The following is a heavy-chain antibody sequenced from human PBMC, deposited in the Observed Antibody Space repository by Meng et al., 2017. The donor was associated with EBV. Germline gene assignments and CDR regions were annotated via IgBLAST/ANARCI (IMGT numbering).Heavy chain of an antibody. CDR3: ARPFPSWQSPRLDPFGA. CDR2: VHYTGST. J-gene: IGHJ5*02. V-gene: IGHV4-39*01. D-gene: IGHD6-19*01. Sequence: QLQLRESGPGQVKPSETLSPTCTVSGDSISSFYYWGWIRQPPGRGLEWIGSVHYTGSTYYSPSLKSRVTVSVDTSKNQFSLRLTSVTAADTAVYYCARPFPSWQSPRLDPFGAGGQGPLVTVSS. CDR1: GDSISSFYY.